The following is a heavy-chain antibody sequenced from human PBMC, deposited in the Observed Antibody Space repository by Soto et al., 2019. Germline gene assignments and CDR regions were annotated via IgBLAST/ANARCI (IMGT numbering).Heavy chain of an antibody. J-gene: IGHJ6*02. Sequence: QVQLVQSGAEVKKPGASVKVSCKASGYTFTTYVMHWVRQAPGQRLEWMGWLNAGNDNTEYSQKLQGRVTITRDTAAITVYMELSSLSSEDTAVYYGARVGQNYYGMDVWGQGTTVTVSS. V-gene: IGHV1-3*01. D-gene: IGHD3-3*01. CDR3: ARVGQNYYGMDV. CDR1: GYTFTTYV. CDR2: LNAGNDNT.